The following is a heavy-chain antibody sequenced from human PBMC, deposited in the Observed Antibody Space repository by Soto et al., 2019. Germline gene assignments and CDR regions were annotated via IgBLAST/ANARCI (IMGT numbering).Heavy chain of an antibody. CDR3: ARKQAGFFYGIDY. J-gene: IGHJ4*02. V-gene: IGHV1-24*01. Sequence: ASVKVSCKTSGHTLTELSIHWVRQAPGKGLEWMGGFDPEGGEAIYAQKWRGRVTVTEDTVTGTAYMELRGLKSDDTAVYFCARKQAGFFYGIDYWGQGTLVTVSS. D-gene: IGHD3-3*01. CDR2: FDPEGGEA. CDR1: GHTLTELS.